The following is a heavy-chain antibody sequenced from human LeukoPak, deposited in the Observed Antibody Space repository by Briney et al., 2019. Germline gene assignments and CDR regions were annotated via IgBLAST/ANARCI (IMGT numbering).Heavy chain of an antibody. D-gene: IGHD3-16*01. CDR3: AKDRDDYVWGSYLGAFDI. Sequence: GGSLRLSCVVSGFTSRNSVMSWVRQSPGKGLEWVSSSDTDGDTQYADSVKGRFTISRDNSKNTLYLQMNSLRAEDTAVFYCAKDRDDYVWGSYLGAFDIWGQGTMVTVSS. CDR2: SDTDGDT. CDR1: GFTSRNSV. J-gene: IGHJ3*02. V-gene: IGHV3-23*01.